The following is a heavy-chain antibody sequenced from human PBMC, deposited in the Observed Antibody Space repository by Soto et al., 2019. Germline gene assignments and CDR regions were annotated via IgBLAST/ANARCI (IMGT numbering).Heavy chain of an antibody. CDR1: GFTFSSYA. D-gene: IGHD3-22*01. CDR3: AKDSRITMIVVVITNFDY. V-gene: IGHV3-23*01. CDR2: ISGSGGST. J-gene: IGHJ4*02. Sequence: PGGSLRLSCAASGFTFSSYAMSWVRQAPGKGLEWVSAISGSGGSTYYADSVKGRFTISRDNSKNTLYLQMNSLRAEDTAVYYCAKDSRITMIVVVITNFDYWGQGTLVTVSS.